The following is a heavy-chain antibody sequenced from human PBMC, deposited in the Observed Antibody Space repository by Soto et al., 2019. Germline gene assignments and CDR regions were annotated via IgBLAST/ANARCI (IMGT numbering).Heavy chain of an antibody. D-gene: IGHD3-22*01. CDR3: ARGAGIMDGDYCDSSGPQMYWFDP. Sequence: ASVKVSCKASGYTFTGYYMHWVRQAPGQGLEWMGWINPNSGGTNYAQKFQGWVTMTRDTSISTAYMELSRLRSDDTAVYYCARGAGIMDGDYCDSSGPQMYWFDPWGQGTLVTVSS. CDR2: INPNSGGT. J-gene: IGHJ5*02. CDR1: GYTFTGYY. V-gene: IGHV1-2*04.